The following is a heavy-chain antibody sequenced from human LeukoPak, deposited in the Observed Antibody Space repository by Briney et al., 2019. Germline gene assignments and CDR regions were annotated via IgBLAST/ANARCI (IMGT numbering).Heavy chain of an antibody. Sequence: GGSLRLSCAASGFTFSSYGMHWVRQAPGKGLEWVAFIRYDRSKTQYVDSVKGRFTISRDNAKNSLYLQMNSLRAEDTALYHCARVLRLERPYYYYYMDVWGKGTTVTISS. CDR2: IRYDRSKT. D-gene: IGHD1-1*01. CDR1: GFTFSSYG. CDR3: ARVLRLERPYYYYYMDV. J-gene: IGHJ6*03. V-gene: IGHV3-30*02.